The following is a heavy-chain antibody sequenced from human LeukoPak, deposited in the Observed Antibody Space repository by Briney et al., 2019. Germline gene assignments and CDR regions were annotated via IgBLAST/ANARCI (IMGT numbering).Heavy chain of an antibody. CDR1: GYTFTSYY. CDR2: INPSGGST. CDR3: ARETGYSSGWPRGYFDY. V-gene: IGHV1-46*01. J-gene: IGHJ4*02. Sequence: ASVKVSCKASGYTFTSYYMHWVRQAPGQGLEWMGIINPSGGSTSYAQKFQGRVTMTTDTSTSTAYMELRSLRSDDTAVYYCARETGYSSGWPRGYFDYWGQGTLVTVSS. D-gene: IGHD6-19*01.